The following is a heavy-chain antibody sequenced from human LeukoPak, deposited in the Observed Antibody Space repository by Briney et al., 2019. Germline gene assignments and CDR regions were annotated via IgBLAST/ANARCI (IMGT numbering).Heavy chain of an antibody. CDR1: GFTFSGYI. V-gene: IGHV3-48*02. J-gene: IGHJ4*02. D-gene: IGHD6-19*01. CDR3: ARVGSGWSLDY. CDR2: ITSSSTL. Sequence: PGGSLRLSCAASGFTFSGYIMNWVRQAPGKGLEWVSYITSSSTLYYADSVKGRITISRDNAKNSLYLQMNSLRDEDTAVYYCARVGSGWSLDYWGQGTLVTVSS.